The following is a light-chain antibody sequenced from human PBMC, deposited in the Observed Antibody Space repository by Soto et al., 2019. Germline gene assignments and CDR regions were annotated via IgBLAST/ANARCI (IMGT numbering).Light chain of an antibody. CDR2: AAS. CDR1: QSISSY. Sequence: DIQMTQSPSSLSASVGDRGTITCRASQSISSYLNWYQQKPGKAPKLLIYAASSLQSRVPSRFSGSGSGTDFTLTISSLEPEDSAVYYCQQRSRGPRTFGQGTKVDIK. V-gene: IGKV1-39*01. J-gene: IGKJ1*01. CDR3: QQRSRGPRT.